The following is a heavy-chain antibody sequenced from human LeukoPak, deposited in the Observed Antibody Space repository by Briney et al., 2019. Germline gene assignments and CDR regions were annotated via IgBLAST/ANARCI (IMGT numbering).Heavy chain of an antibody. D-gene: IGHD1-26*01. CDR1: GYTFTSYG. CDR2: ISTDNGNT. V-gene: IGHV1-18*01. J-gene: IGHJ4*02. Sequence: ASVKVSCKTSGYTFTSYGISRVRQAPGQGLEWMGWISTDNGNTNYAQKVQGRVTMTTDTSASTAYMELRSLRSDDAAVYYCARDPSGSYDFDYWGQGTLVTVSS. CDR3: ARDPSGSYDFDY.